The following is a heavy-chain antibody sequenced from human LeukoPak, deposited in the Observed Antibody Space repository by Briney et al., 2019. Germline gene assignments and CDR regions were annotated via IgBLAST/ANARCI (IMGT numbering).Heavy chain of an antibody. CDR3: TRHYDFWSSTAPA. V-gene: IGHV3-73*01. Sequence: PAGSLRLSCAASGFTFSGSAMHWVRQASGKGLEWVGRIRSKANNYATAYAASVKGRFTISRDDSKNTAYLQMSTLKTEDTAVYYCTRHYDFWSSTAPAWGQGNLVTVSS. J-gene: IGHJ5*02. CDR1: GFTFSGSA. CDR2: IRSKANNYAT. D-gene: IGHD3-3*01.